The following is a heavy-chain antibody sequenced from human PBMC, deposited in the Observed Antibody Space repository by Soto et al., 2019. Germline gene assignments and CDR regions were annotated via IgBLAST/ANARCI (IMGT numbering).Heavy chain of an antibody. D-gene: IGHD3-10*02. J-gene: IGHJ2*01. CDR3: VFFIEEDGRRYVRSVSAFLLNRSPDL. Sequence: KGLEWIGEIKHSGSTHTNPSLNSRVPISVDTSKNQFALKLRSVTAADTAVYYCVFFIEEDGRRYVRSVSAFLLNRSPDL. V-gene: IGHV4-34*01. CDR2: IKHSGST.